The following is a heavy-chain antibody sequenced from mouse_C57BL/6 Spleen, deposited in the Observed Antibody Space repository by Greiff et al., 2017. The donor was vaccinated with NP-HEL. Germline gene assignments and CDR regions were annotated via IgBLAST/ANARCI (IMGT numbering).Heavy chain of an antibody. CDR2: IWTGGGT. V-gene: IGHV2-9-1*01. J-gene: IGHJ4*01. D-gene: IGHD1-1*01. CDR3: ARPSLYDGYAMDY. CDR1: GFSLTSYA. Sequence: VKVVESGPGLVAPSQSLSITCTVSGFSLTSYAISWVRQPPGKGLEWLGVIWTGGGTNYNSALKSRLSISKDNSKSQVFLKMNSLQTDDTARYYCARPSLYDGYAMDYWGQGTSVTVSS.